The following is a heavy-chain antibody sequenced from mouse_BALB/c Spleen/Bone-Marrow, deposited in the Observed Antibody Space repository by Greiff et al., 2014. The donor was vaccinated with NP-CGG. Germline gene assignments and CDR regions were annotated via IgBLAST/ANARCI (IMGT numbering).Heavy chain of an antibody. J-gene: IGHJ1*01. CDR2: IRNKANGYTT. CDR1: GFTFTDYY. D-gene: IGHD2-1*01. CDR3: ARDKNYGSYWYFDV. V-gene: IGHV7-3*02. Sequence: DVMLVESGGGLVQPGGSLRLSCATSGFTFTDYYMSWVCQPPGKALEWLGSIRNKANGYTTEYSASVKGRFTISRDNSQSILYLQMNTLRAEDSATYYCARDKNYGSYWYFDVWGAGTTVTVSS.